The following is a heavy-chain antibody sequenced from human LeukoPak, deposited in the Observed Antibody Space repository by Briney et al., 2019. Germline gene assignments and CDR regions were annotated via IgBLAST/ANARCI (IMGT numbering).Heavy chain of an antibody. J-gene: IGHJ4*02. D-gene: IGHD2-15*01. CDR1: GFTFDDYA. V-gene: IGHV3-9*01. CDR2: ISWNSGSI. Sequence: GGSLRLSCAASGFTFDDYAMHWVRQAPGKGLEWVSGISWNSGSIGYADSVKGRFTISRDNAKNSLYLQMNSLRAEDTAVYYCARVVWGVVAAIYYFDYWGQGTLVTVSS. CDR3: ARVVWGVVAAIYYFDY.